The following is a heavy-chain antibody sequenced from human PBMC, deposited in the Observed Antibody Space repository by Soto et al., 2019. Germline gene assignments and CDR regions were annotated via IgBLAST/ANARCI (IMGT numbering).Heavy chain of an antibody. V-gene: IGHV3-74*03. CDR1: GLTFRSYL. D-gene: IGHD6-19*01. J-gene: IGHJ5*02. Sequence: PGGSLRLSCAASGLTFRSYLMDWVRQAPGKGLVWVSRINTDGSVAMYVDSVKGRFTISRDNAKNTLYLHMNSLRAADTAVYYCARGYSSGWYNWFEPWGQGTLVTLSS. CDR3: ARGYSSGWYNWFEP. CDR2: INTDGSVA.